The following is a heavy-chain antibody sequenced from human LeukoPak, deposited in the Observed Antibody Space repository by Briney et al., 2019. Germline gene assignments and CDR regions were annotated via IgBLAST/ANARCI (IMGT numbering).Heavy chain of an antibody. D-gene: IGHD5-12*01. CDR3: ARPVRYSGYDWYS. V-gene: IGHV3-33*01. J-gene: IGHJ4*02. CDR1: GFTFSSYA. Sequence: PGGPLRLSCAASGFTFSSYAILWAPHAPDKALICVAVIWYDGSNKYYADSVKGRFTISRDNSKNTLYLQMNNLRGEDTAVYYCARPVRYSGYDWYSWGQGTLVTVSS. CDR2: IWYDGSNK.